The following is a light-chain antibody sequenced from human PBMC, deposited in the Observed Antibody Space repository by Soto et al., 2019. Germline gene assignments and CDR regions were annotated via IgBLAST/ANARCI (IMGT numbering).Light chain of an antibody. CDR3: QQYGSSPAVT. Sequence: EIVLTQSPGTLSLSPGERATLSCRASQSVSSSYLAWYQQKPGQAPRLLIYGASSRATGIPDRFSGSGSGTDFTLTISRLEPEDFAVYYCQQYGSSPAVTFGGGTKVELK. CDR1: QSVSSSY. V-gene: IGKV3-20*01. J-gene: IGKJ4*01. CDR2: GAS.